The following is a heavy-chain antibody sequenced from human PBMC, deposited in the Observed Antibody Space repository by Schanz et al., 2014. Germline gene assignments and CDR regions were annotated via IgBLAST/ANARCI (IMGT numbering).Heavy chain of an antibody. J-gene: IGHJ4*02. V-gene: IGHV3-72*01. CDR1: GFIFSNSW. CDR3: ARRNFYDKSAAFDY. D-gene: IGHD3-9*01. Sequence: VQLVESGGGLVQPGGSLRLSCAASGFIFSNSWMSWVRQAPGKGLEWVGHSRNKGHSYTSEYAASVKGRFTISRDESESSLYLQMDSLKTEDTAVYYCARRNFYDKSAAFDYWGQGSLVTVSS. CDR2: SRNKGHSYTS.